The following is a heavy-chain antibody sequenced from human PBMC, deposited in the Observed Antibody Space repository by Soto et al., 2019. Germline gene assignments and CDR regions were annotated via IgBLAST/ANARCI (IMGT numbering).Heavy chain of an antibody. D-gene: IGHD3-9*01. J-gene: IGHJ5*02. V-gene: IGHV4-39*01. Sequence: QLQLQESGPGLVKTSETLSLTCTVSGGSISSSNYYWGWIRQPPGKGLEWIGSIYYIGSTYSNPSLKGRVTMSVATFKNQVSLKLSSVTDAGTAVYYCARLGMLTGYPRWFDPWGQGILVAVSS. CDR1: GGSISSSNYY. CDR3: ARLGMLTGYPRWFDP. CDR2: IYYIGST.